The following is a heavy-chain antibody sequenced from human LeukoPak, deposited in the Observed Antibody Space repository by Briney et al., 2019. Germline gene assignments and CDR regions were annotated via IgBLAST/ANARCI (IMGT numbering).Heavy chain of an antibody. Sequence: PGGSLRLSCAASGFTFSSYAMSWVRQAPGKGLEWVSAISGSGGSTYYADSVKGRFTISRDNSKNTLYLQMNSLRAEDTAVYYCARDIMVRGVPNWFDPWGQGTLVTVSS. CDR2: ISGSGGST. V-gene: IGHV3-23*01. CDR3: ARDIMVRGVPNWFDP. CDR1: GFTFSSYA. J-gene: IGHJ5*02. D-gene: IGHD3-10*01.